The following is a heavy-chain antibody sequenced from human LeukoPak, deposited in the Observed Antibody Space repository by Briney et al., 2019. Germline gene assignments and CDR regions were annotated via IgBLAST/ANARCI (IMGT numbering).Heavy chain of an antibody. V-gene: IGHV1-2*02. CDR1: GYPFTDYY. Sequence: ASVKVSCKASGYPFTDYYMHWVRQAPGQGLEGMGWINPNRGGTDYAQKLQGRVTMTRDTSISTAYMELSRLRYDDTAVYYCASGYRFRNWGQGTLVTVSS. J-gene: IGHJ4*02. D-gene: IGHD5-18*01. CDR3: ASGYRFRN. CDR2: INPNRGGT.